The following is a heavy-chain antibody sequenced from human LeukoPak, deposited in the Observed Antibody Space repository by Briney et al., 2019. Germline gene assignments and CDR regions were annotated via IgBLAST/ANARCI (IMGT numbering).Heavy chain of an antibody. Sequence: GESLKISCKGSGYSFTSYWIGWVRQMPGKGLEWMGIIYPGDSDTRYSPSFQGQVTISADKSISTAYLQWSSLKASDTAMYYCARRVTCYYDSSGYYYYYYMDVWGKGTTVTVSS. CDR1: GYSFTSYW. CDR2: IYPGDSDT. J-gene: IGHJ6*03. D-gene: IGHD3-22*01. V-gene: IGHV5-51*01. CDR3: ARRVTCYYDSSGYYYYYYMDV.